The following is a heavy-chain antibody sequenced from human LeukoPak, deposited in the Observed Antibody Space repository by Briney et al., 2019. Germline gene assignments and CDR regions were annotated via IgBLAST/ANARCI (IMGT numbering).Heavy chain of an antibody. D-gene: IGHD2-21*02. CDR2: ITGSGGHT. J-gene: IGHJ6*03. CDR1: GFTFSNYA. CDR3: TKDLTDYHYYYTDV. V-gene: IGHV3-23*01. Sequence: GGSLRLSCEASGFTFSNYAMVWVRQSPGKGLEWVSGITGSGGHTYYADSVKGRFTSSRDNSKNTLYLQMNSLRAEDTAVYYCTKDLTDYHYYYTDVWGKGTTVIVSS.